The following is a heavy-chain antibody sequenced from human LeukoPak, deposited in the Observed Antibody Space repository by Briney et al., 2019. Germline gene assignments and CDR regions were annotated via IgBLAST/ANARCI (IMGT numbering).Heavy chain of an antibody. CDR3: ARDWYSGSYYTL. J-gene: IGHJ4*02. V-gene: IGHV1-18*01. CDR1: GYTCTSYG. Sequence: ASVKVSCKASGYTCTSYGISWVRQAPGQGLEWMGWISAYNGNTNYAQKLQGRVTMTTDTSTSTAYMELRSLRSDDTAVYYCARDWYSGSYYTLWGQGTLVTVSS. CDR2: ISAYNGNT. D-gene: IGHD1-26*01.